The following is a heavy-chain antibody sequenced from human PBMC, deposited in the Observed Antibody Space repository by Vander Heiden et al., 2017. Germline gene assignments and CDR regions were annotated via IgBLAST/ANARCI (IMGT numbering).Heavy chain of an antibody. D-gene: IGHD5-12*01. V-gene: IGHV4-39*01. J-gene: IGHJ4*02. CDR2: VYYHGST. CDR3: ARGRWLQFAY. CDR1: GGSISGSSYF. Sequence: QLQLQESGPGLVKPSETLSLTCPVSGGSISGSSYFWGWIRQPPGKGLEWIGSVYYHGSTYYNPSLKSRVTISVDTSKNQFSLKLSSVTAADTAVYYCARGRWLQFAYWGQGTLVTVSS.